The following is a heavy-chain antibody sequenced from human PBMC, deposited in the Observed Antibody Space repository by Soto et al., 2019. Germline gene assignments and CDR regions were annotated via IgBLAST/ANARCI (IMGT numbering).Heavy chain of an antibody. Sequence: PSETLSLTCSVSGGSISSSSYYWGWIRQPPGKGLEWIGEINHSGSTNYNPSLKSRVTISVDTSKNQFSLKLSSVTAADTAVYYCARVPPPDDSSGYYVDYWGQGTLVTSPQ. CDR2: INHSGST. CDR3: ARVPPPDDSSGYYVDY. J-gene: IGHJ4*02. CDR1: GGSISSSSYY. V-gene: IGHV4-39*07. D-gene: IGHD3-22*01.